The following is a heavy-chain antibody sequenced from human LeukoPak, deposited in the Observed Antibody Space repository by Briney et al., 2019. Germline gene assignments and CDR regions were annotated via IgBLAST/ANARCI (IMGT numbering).Heavy chain of an antibody. Sequence: ASVKVSCKVSGYTLTELSMHWVRQAPGKGLEWIGGFDPEDGETIYAQKFQGRVTMTEDTSTDTAYMELSSLRSEDTAVYYCATDKLDYYDSSGYYPFDYWGQGTLVTVSS. V-gene: IGHV1-24*01. CDR1: GYTLTELS. D-gene: IGHD3-22*01. CDR2: FDPEDGET. J-gene: IGHJ4*02. CDR3: ATDKLDYYDSSGYYPFDY.